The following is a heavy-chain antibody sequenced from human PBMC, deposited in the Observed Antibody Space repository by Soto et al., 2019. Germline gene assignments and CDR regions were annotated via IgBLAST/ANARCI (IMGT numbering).Heavy chain of an antibody. J-gene: IGHJ6*02. CDR3: ARPLRVPSRDGYNPGYYGMDV. V-gene: IGHV4-39*01. Sequence: SETLSLTCSVCGGSIRSSSYYWRWIRQPPGEGLGWIGSIYYSGSTYYNPSLKSRVTISVDTSKNQFSLKLSSVTAADTAVYYCARPLRVPSRDGYNPGYYGMDVWGQGTTVTVS. D-gene: IGHD5-12*01. CDR1: GGSIRSSSYY. CDR2: IYYSGST.